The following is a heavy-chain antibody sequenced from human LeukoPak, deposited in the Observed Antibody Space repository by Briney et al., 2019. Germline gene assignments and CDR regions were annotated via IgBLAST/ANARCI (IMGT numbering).Heavy chain of an antibody. CDR2: IYYSGIT. CDR1: GGSFSTYY. V-gene: IGHV4-59*01. J-gene: IGHJ5*02. D-gene: IGHD3-3*01. Sequence: SETLSPTCTISGGSFSTYYWSWIRQPPGKGLEWVAYIYYSGITHYNPSLKSRVTMSVDTSKNQFSLTLSSVTAADTAMYYCARHAFWSGHAGSWGQGTLVTVSS. CDR3: ARHAFWSGHAGS.